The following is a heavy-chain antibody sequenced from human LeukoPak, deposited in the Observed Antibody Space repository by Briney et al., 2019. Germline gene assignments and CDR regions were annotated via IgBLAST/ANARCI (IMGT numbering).Heavy chain of an antibody. CDR3: ARDSPYYGSSGYQTNYYYYYMDV. CDR2: INPNNGGT. Sequence: ASVKVSCKASGYTFTDYYIHWVRQAPGQGLEWMGWINPNNGGTYYAQNFQGRVTMTRDTSITTAYMELSRLRSDDTAVYYCARDSPYYGSSGYQTNYYYYYMDVWGKGTTVTVSS. J-gene: IGHJ6*03. CDR1: GYTFTDYY. V-gene: IGHV1-2*02. D-gene: IGHD3-22*01.